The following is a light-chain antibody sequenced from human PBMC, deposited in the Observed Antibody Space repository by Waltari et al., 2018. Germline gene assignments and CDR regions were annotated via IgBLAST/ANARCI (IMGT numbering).Light chain of an antibody. J-gene: IGKJ1*01. CDR1: KSVLYSSNNKNY. V-gene: IGKV4-1*01. Sequence: DIVMTQSPDSLAVSLGGRATIHCKSSKSVLYSSNNKNYLDWYQQKPGQPPKLLIYCASTLESGVPDRFSGSGSGTDFTLTISSLQAEDVAVYYCQQYYSTPLTFGQGTKVEIK. CDR2: CAS. CDR3: QQYYSTPLT.